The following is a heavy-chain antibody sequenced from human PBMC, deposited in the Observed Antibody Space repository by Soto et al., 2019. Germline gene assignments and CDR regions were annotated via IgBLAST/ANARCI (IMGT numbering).Heavy chain of an antibody. CDR2: IKSKSDGGTT. CDR3: TTWDKWSEGLEY. D-gene: IGHD1-26*01. J-gene: IGHJ4*02. CDR1: GFTFFNSW. Sequence: GGSLRLSCAASGFTFFNSWMTWVRQAPGKGLEWVGRIKSKSDGGTTDYAAPVKGRFTISRDDSKNTLYLQLNSLMIEDTAVYYCTTWDKWSEGLEYWGQGTLVTVSS. V-gene: IGHV3-15*01.